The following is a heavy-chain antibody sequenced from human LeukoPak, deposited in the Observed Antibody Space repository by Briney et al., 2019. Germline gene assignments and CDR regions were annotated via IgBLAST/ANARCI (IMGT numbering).Heavy chain of an antibody. V-gene: IGHV3-30*18. D-gene: IGHD5-24*01. Sequence: GGSLRLSCAASGSTFSSYGMHWVRQAPGKGLEWVAVISYDESNKYYADSVKGRFTISRDNSKNALYLQMNSLRAEDTAVYYCAEGEMATINQRNYFDYWGQGTLVTVSS. CDR2: ISYDESNK. CDR3: AEGEMATINQRNYFDY. J-gene: IGHJ4*02. CDR1: GSTFSSYG.